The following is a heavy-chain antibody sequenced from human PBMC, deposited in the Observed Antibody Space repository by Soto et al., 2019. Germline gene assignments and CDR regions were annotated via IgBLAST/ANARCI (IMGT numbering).Heavy chain of an antibody. CDR1: GCAFSNND. CDR3: ARMATSGTLNWFDP. V-gene: IGHV1-8*01. J-gene: IGHJ5*02. CDR2: MNPNSGNG. Sequence: ASVKGSCTASGCAFSNNDISCVRQSTGQWLEWMGWMNPNSGNGGYAQKFQGRVTMTRDTSTSTAYMELSSLASDDTAIYYCARMATSGTLNWFDPWGQGTLVTVSS.